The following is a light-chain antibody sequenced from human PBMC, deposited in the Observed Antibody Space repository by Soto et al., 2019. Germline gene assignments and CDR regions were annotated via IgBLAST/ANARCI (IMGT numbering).Light chain of an antibody. CDR2: AAS. J-gene: IGKJ1*01. CDR3: QKYNSAPQT. Sequence: DIQMTQCLSSLSASLGDRVTITCRSSQGISNYLAWYQQKPGKVPKLLIYAASTLQSGVPSRFSGSGSGTDFTLTISSLQPEDVATYYCQKYNSAPQTFGQGTKVDI. V-gene: IGKV1-27*01. CDR1: QGISNY.